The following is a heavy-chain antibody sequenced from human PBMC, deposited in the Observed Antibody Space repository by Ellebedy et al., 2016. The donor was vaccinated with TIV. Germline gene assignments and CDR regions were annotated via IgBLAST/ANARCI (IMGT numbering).Heavy chain of an antibody. CDR2: ISAYNGYT. CDR3: ARTGAYTYGSGNPDH. Sequence: GESLKISCQASGYTFNGYGICWVRQAPGQGLEWMGWISAYNGYTNYAKEVQGRVTMTIDTSTSTDYMELRSLRSDDTDVFYCARTGAYTYGSGNPDHWGQGTLVTVSS. CDR1: GYTFNGYG. V-gene: IGHV1-18*04. D-gene: IGHD3-10*01. J-gene: IGHJ4*02.